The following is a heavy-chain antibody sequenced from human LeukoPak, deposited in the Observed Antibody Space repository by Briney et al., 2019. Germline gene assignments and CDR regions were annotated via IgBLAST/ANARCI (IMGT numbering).Heavy chain of an antibody. D-gene: IGHD5-12*01. J-gene: IGHJ4*02. CDR3: ARGNSGFSVFDY. V-gene: IGHV4-39*01. CDR2: IYYSGST. Sequence: SETLSLTCTVSGGSISSSSYYWGWIRQPPGKGLEWIGSIYYSGSTYYNPSLKSRVTISVDTSKNQFSLKLSSVTAADTAVYYCARGNSGFSVFDYWGQGTLVTVSS. CDR1: GGSISSSSYY.